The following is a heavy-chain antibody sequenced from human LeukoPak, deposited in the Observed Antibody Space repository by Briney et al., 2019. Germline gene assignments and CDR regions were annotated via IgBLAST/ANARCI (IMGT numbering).Heavy chain of an antibody. Sequence: SETLSLTCTVSGGSISSYYWSWIRQPPGKGLEWIGYIYYSGSTNYNPSLKSRVTISVDTSKNQFSPKLSSVTAADTAVYYCARHSTASGYLNYFDYWGQGTLVTVSS. D-gene: IGHD1-1*01. J-gene: IGHJ4*02. CDR2: IYYSGST. CDR1: GGSISSYY. V-gene: IGHV4-59*08. CDR3: ARHSTASGYLNYFDY.